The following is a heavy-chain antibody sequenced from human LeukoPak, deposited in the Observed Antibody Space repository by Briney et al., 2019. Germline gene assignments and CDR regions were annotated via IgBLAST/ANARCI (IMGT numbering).Heavy chain of an antibody. V-gene: IGHV4-4*07. Sequence: SETLSPTCTVSGGSISSYYWSWIRQPAGKGLEWIGRIYTSGSTNYNPSLKSRVTMSVDTSKNQFSLKLSSVTAADTAVYYCARGIAAAGPHAFDIWGQGTMVTVSS. J-gene: IGHJ3*02. CDR2: IYTSGST. CDR3: ARGIAAAGPHAFDI. CDR1: GGSISSYY. D-gene: IGHD6-13*01.